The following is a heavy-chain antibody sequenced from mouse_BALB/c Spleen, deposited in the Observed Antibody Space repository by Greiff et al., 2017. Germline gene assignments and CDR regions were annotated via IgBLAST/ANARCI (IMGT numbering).Heavy chain of an antibody. J-gene: IGHJ4*01. CDR2: ISSGGST. CDR1: GFTFSSYA. CDR3: ARGQETGTGRGYAMDY. V-gene: IGHV5-6-5*01. D-gene: IGHD4-1*01. Sequence: EVQGVESGGGLVKPGGSLKLSCAASGFTFSSYAMSWVRQTPEKRLEWVASISSGGSTYYPDSVKGRFTISRDNARNILYLQMSSLRSEDTAMYYCARGQETGTGRGYAMDYWGQGTSVTVSS.